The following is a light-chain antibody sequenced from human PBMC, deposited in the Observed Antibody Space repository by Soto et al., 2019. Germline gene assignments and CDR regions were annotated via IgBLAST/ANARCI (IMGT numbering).Light chain of an antibody. J-gene: IGKJ1*01. Sequence: IVLTQSPVTLSLSPGERATLSCRASQSVSSSHLAWYQQKPGQAPRLLIYSASSRATGIPDRFSGSGSGTDFTLTISRLEPEDFAVYYCQRYGGFGQGTKVDIK. CDR2: SAS. V-gene: IGKV3-20*01. CDR1: QSVSSSH. CDR3: QRYGG.